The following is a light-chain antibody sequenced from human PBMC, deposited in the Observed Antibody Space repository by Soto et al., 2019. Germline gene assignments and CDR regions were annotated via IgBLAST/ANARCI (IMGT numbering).Light chain of an antibody. CDR3: QQYNNWPIT. CDR1: QSVNVL. V-gene: IGKV3-15*01. Sequence: EVVLTQSPATLSVSPGEGDTLSCRASQSVNVLLAWYQQKPGQAPRLLIYRASTRATGVPARFSGSGSETEFTLTISTLQSEDFAVYYCQQYNNWPITFGQGTRLEIK. J-gene: IGKJ5*01. CDR2: RAS.